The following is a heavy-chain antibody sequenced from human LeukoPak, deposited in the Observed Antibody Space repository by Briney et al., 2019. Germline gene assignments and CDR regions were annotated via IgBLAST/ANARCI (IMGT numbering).Heavy chain of an antibody. CDR3: ARRRWELPLDY. J-gene: IGHJ4*02. V-gene: IGHV4-59*12. CDR2: IYYSGST. CDR1: GGSISSYY. Sequence: SETLSLTCTVSGGSISSYYWSWIRQPPGKGLEWIGYIYYSGSTYYNPSLKSRVTISVDKSKNQFSLKLSSVTAADTAVYYCARRRWELPLDYWGQGILVTVSP. D-gene: IGHD2-15*01.